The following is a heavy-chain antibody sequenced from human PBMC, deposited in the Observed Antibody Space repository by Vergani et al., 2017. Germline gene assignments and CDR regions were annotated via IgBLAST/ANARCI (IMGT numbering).Heavy chain of an antibody. Sequence: QVQLQESGPGLVKPSETLSLTCAVYGGSFSGYYWSWIRQPPGKGLEWIGEINQSGSTNYNPSLKSRVTISVDTSKNQFSLKLSSVTAADTAVYYCARRRGISLAVWGMDVWGQGTTVTVSS. CDR2: INQSGST. CDR1: GGSFSGYY. D-gene: IGHD2-15*01. J-gene: IGHJ6*02. CDR3: ARRRGISLAVWGMDV. V-gene: IGHV4-34*01.